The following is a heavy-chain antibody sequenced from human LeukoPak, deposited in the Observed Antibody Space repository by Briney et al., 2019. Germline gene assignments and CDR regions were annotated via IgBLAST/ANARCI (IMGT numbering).Heavy chain of an antibody. J-gene: IGHJ4*03. CDR3: ARTNAGILALGYFDY. CDR1: GFTVSSNY. Sequence: GGSLRLSCAASGFTVSSNYMSWVRQTPGKGLEWVSVMYSAGSTYYAASVKGRFSISRDNSMNTLYLQMNNLRAEDTALYYCARTNAGILALGYFDYWGQGTLVTVSS. CDR2: MYSAGST. V-gene: IGHV3-66*01. D-gene: IGHD2/OR15-2a*01.